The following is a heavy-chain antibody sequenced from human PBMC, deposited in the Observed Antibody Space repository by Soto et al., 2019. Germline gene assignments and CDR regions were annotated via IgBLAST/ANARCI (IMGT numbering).Heavy chain of an antibody. D-gene: IGHD2-21*02. J-gene: IGHJ2*01. Sequence: GGSLRLSCAASGFTFGAFAMAWVRQRPGNGLEWVSSLSGGGGSTYYNNSVRGRFTISRDNYNSTLFLQMNNLGAGDTAVYFCAKTHMATAVVTRYWYFDLWGRGTLVTVYS. CDR2: LSGGGGST. CDR3: AKTHMATAVVTRYWYFDL. V-gene: IGHV3-23*01. CDR1: GFTFGAFA.